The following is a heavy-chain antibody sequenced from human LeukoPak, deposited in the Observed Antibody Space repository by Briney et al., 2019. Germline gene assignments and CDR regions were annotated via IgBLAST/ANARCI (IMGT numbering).Heavy chain of an antibody. CDR2: INPNSGGT. Sequence: GASVNVSCKASGYTFTGYYMHWVRQAPGQGLEWMGWINPNSGGTNYAQKFQGRVTMTRDTSISTAYMELSRLRSDDTAVYYCATRSTDSGSYSPLDYWGQGTLVTVSS. J-gene: IGHJ4*02. CDR3: ATRSTDSGSYSPLDY. V-gene: IGHV1-2*02. D-gene: IGHD1-26*01. CDR1: GYTFTGYY.